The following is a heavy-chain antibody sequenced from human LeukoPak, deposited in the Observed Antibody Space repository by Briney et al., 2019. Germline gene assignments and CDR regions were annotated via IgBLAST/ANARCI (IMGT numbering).Heavy chain of an antibody. CDR2: IIPIFGTA. CDR1: GGTFSSYA. Sequence: ASVKVSCTASGGTFSSYAISWVRQAPGQGLEWMGGIIPIFGTANYAQKFKGRVTITADKSTSTAYMELSSLRSEDTAVYYCAREGAYGNFDYWGQGTLVTVSS. D-gene: IGHD3-10*01. CDR3: AREGAYGNFDY. J-gene: IGHJ4*02. V-gene: IGHV1-69*06.